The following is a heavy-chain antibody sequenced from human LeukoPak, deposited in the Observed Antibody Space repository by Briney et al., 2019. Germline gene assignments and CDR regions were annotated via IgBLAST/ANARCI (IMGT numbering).Heavy chain of an antibody. Sequence: ASVKVSCKASGGTFISYAISWVRQAPGQGLEWMGGIIPIFGTANYAQKFQGRVTITADESTSTAYMELSSLRSEDTAVYYCARTDSNVDTAMDTWGQGTLVTVSS. D-gene: IGHD5-18*01. CDR3: ARTDSNVDTAMDT. CDR2: IIPIFGTA. J-gene: IGHJ5*02. CDR1: GGTFISYA. V-gene: IGHV1-69*13.